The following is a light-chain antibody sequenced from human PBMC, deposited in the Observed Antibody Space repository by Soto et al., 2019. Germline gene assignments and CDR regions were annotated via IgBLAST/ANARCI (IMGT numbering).Light chain of an antibody. J-gene: IGKJ3*01. CDR1: QSVDTY. CDR3: QKRRNWCS. Sequence: EIPLTQSPATLSLSPGERATLSCTASQSVDTYIAWYHQRPGQPPRLLIYDTSHRASGVPARCRVSGSGTGFSLTLTCVDPEDFAVYFCQKRRNWCSFGPGTRLEI. CDR2: DTS. V-gene: IGKV3-11*01.